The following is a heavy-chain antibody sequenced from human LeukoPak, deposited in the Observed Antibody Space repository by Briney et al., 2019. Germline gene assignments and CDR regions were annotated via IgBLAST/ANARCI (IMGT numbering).Heavy chain of an antibody. V-gene: IGHV1-8*01. CDR1: GYTFTSYD. J-gene: IGHJ5*02. CDR2: MNPNSGNT. Sequence: ASVKVSCKASGYTFTSYDINWVRQATGQGLEWMGWMNPNSGNTGYAQKFQGRVTMTRNTSISTAYMELSSLRSEDTAVYYCARGELLEDWFDPWGQGTLVTVSS. CDR3: ARGELLEDWFDP. D-gene: IGHD1-26*01.